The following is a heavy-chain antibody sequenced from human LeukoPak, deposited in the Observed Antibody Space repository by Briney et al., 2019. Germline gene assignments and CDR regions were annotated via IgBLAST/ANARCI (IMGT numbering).Heavy chain of an antibody. D-gene: IGHD1-1*01. Sequence: ASVKVSCKASGYTFTGYYMHWVRQAPGQGLEWMGWSNPNSGGTNYAQKFQGRVTMTRDTSISTAYMELSRLRSDDTAVYYCARGNWTLYAFDNWGQGTRVTVSS. V-gene: IGHV1-2*02. J-gene: IGHJ3*02. CDR1: GYTFTGYY. CDR3: ARGNWTLYAFDN. CDR2: SNPNSGGT.